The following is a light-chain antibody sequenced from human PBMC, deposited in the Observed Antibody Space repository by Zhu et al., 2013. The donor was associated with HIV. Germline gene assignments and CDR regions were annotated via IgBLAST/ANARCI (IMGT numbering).Light chain of an antibody. CDR2: ANS. CDR1: SSNIGAAYD. CDR3: SSYTSSSTRV. V-gene: IGLV1-40*01. J-gene: IGLJ1*01. Sequence: QSVLTQPPSVSGAPGQRVTISCTGSSSNIGAAYDVHWYQQLPGTAPRLLIYANSHRPSGVPDRFSGSKSVTSASLAITDLQAEDEADYYCSSYTSSSTRVFGTGTKVTVL.